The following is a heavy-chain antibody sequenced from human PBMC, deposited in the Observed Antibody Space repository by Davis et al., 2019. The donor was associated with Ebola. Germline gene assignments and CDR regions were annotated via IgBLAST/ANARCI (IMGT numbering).Heavy chain of an antibody. CDR1: GYTFTSYY. V-gene: IGHV1-46*01. CDR2: INPSGGST. J-gene: IGHJ4*02. Sequence: ASVKVSCKASGYTFTSYYMHWVRQAPGQGLEWMGIINPSGGSTSYAQKFQGRVTMTRDTSTSTVYMELSSLRSDDTAVYYCARDGKNYYGSGSYYNGFDYWGQGTLVTVSS. CDR3: ARDGKNYYGSGSYYNGFDY. D-gene: IGHD3-10*01.